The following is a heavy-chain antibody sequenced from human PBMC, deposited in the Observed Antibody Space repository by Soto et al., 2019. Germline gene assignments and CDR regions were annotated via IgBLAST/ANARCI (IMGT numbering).Heavy chain of an antibody. V-gene: IGHV3-21*01. CDR2: ISSSTSYI. Sequence: EVQLVESGGGLVKPGGSLRLSCAASGFTFSSYSMNWVRQAPGKGLEWVSSISSSTSYIYYADSVKGRFTISRDNAKNSLDLQMNSLRAEDTAVYYCASHYGDYYHYGMDVWGQGTTVTVSS. CDR1: GFTFSSYS. D-gene: IGHD4-17*01. J-gene: IGHJ6*02. CDR3: ASHYGDYYHYGMDV.